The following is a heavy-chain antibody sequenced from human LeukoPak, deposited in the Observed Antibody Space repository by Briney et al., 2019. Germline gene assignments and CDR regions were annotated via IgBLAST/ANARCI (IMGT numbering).Heavy chain of an antibody. D-gene: IGHD5-24*01. J-gene: IGHJ6*02. CDR2: IYYSGST. CDR3: ARQGRGLQFVLPYYGMDV. Sequence: SETLSLTCTVSGGSISSGGYYWSWIRQPPGKGLEWIGYIYYSGSTNYNPSLKSRVTISVDTSKNQFSLKLSSVTAADTAVYYCARQGRGLQFVLPYYGMDVWGQGTTVTVSS. CDR1: GGSISSGGYY. V-gene: IGHV4-61*08.